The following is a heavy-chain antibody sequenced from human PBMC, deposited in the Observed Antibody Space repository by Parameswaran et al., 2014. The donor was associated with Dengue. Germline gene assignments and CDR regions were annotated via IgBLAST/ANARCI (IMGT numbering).Heavy chain of an antibody. Sequence: VRQMPGKGLEWMGRIDPSDSYTNYSPSFQGHVTISADKSISTAYLQWSSLKASDTAMYYCARQGWGSEGYYYYGMDVWGQGTTVTVSS. CDR2: IDPSDSYT. CDR3: ARQGWGSEGYYYYGMDV. V-gene: IGHV5-10-1*01. D-gene: IGHD7-27*01. J-gene: IGHJ6*02.